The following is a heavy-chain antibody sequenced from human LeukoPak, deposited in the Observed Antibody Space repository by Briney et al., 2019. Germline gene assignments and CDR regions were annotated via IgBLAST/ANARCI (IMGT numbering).Heavy chain of an antibody. Sequence: SVMVSCKAAGCIFTGYYIKWLRHQAGEGGEGMVGINPNSGGTNYAQKFQGWVTMTRDTSISTAYMELSRLRSDDTAVYYCARAQALSGYDYYYGMDVWGQGTTVTVSS. CDR2: INPNSGGT. V-gene: IGHV1-2*04. CDR3: ARAQALSGYDYYYGMDV. CDR1: GCIFTGYY. J-gene: IGHJ6*02. D-gene: IGHD5-12*01.